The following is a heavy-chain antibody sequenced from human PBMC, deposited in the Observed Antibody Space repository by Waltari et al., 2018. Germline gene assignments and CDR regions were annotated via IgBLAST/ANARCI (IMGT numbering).Heavy chain of an antibody. CDR2: IYHSGGT. V-gene: IGHV4-38-2*02. J-gene: IGHJ4*02. CDR3: ARVALGGEMATIASTGA. D-gene: IGHD3-16*01. Sequence: QVQLQESGPGLVKPSETLSLTCTVSGYSISSGYYWGWIRQPPGKGLEWIGSIYHSGGTYYNPSLKSRVTISVDTSKNQFSLKLSSVTAADTAVYYCARVALGGEMATIASTGAWGQGTLVTVSS. CDR1: GYSISSGYY.